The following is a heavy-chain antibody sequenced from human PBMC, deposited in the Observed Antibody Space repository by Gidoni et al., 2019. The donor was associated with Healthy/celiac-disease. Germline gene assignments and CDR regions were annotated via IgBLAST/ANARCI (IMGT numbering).Heavy chain of an antibody. CDR2: IYYSGST. CDR3: ARGGMRATITFSYYYYGMDV. Sequence: QVQLQESGPGLVKPSQTLSLTCPVSGCSISSGYYYWSWIRQPPGKGLEWIGYIYYSGSTYYNPSLKSRVTISVDTSKNQFSLKLSSVTAADTAVYYCARGGMRATITFSYYYYGMDVWGQGTTVTVSS. J-gene: IGHJ6*02. V-gene: IGHV4-30-4*01. D-gene: IGHD5-12*01. CDR1: GCSISSGYYY.